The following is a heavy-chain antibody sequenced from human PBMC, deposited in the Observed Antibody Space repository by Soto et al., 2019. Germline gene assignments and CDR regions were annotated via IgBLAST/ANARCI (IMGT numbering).Heavy chain of an antibody. J-gene: IGHJ6*02. Sequence: QVQLQESGPGLVKPSETLSLTCAVSGGPITTTTWWAWVRLPPGKGLEWIGELHHDGTTNYNPSLESSITRSPDKSTHPFSLKLTSVTAADTAIYSCATQTISYTWGVWGRGTTVTVSS. D-gene: IGHD3-16*01. CDR3: ATQTISYTWGV. CDR1: GGPITTTTW. V-gene: IGHV4-4*02. CDR2: LHHDGTT.